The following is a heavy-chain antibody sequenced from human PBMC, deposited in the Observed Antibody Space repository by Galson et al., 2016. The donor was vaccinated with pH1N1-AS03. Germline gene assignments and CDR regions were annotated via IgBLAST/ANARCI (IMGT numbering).Heavy chain of an antibody. CDR1: GYIFINYA. CDR2: INADNGDT. J-gene: IGHJ4*02. V-gene: IGHV1-3*01. D-gene: IGHD5-12*01. Sequence: SVKVSRKASGYIFINYAMHWVRQGPGQRLEWMGWINADNGDTEYSQNFQGRVTITRDTSASTAYMEVISLTSEDTAVYYCARGDSGYNWPLDYWGQGTLVTVSS. CDR3: ARGDSGYNWPLDY.